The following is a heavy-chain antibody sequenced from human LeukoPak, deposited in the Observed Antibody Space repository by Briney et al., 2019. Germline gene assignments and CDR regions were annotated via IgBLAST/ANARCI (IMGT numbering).Heavy chain of an antibody. Sequence: GGSLRLSCAASGFTFSSYWMSWVRQAPGKGLEWVANIKQDGSEKYYVDSVKGQFTISRDNAKNSLYLQMNSLRAEDTAVYYCARQLLRYFDWLPYFDYWGQGTLVTVSS. CDR3: ARQLLRYFDWLPYFDY. CDR2: IKQDGSEK. D-gene: IGHD3-9*01. CDR1: GFTFSSYW. V-gene: IGHV3-7*03. J-gene: IGHJ4*02.